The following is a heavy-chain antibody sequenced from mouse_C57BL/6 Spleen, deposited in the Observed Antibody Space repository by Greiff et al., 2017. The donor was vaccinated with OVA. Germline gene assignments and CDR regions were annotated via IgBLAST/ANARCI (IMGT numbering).Heavy chain of an antibody. CDR3: ASGYGSSYGYFDV. CDR2: IDPSDSYT. J-gene: IGHJ1*03. D-gene: IGHD1-1*01. Sequence: QVQLQQPGAELVKPGASVKLSCKASGYTFTSYWMQWVNQRPGQGLEWIGEIDPSDSYTNYNQKFKGKATLTVDTSSSTAYMQLSSLTSEDSAVYYCASGYGSSYGYFDVWGTGTTVTVSS. CDR1: GYTFTSYW. V-gene: IGHV1-50*01.